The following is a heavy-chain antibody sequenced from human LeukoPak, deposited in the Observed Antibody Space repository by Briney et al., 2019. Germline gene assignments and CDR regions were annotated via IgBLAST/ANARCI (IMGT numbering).Heavy chain of an antibody. D-gene: IGHD6-25*01. V-gene: IGHV4-4*07. J-gene: IGHJ6*02. CDR2: IYSSGTT. CDR1: GGSISNYY. CDR3: ARVSPIAAAGSSYYYAIDV. Sequence: PSETLSLTCNVSGGSISNYYLTWIRQPAGKGLEWIGRIYSSGTTTYNPSLKSRVAMSVDTSRNQFSLKLNSVTAADTAVYYCARVSPIAAAGSSYYYAIDVWGQGTTVTVSS.